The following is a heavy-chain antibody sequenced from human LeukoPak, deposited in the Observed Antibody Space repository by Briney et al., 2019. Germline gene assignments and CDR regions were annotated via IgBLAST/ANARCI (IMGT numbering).Heavy chain of an antibody. J-gene: IGHJ4*02. V-gene: IGHV4-59*02. CDR2: IYHTGST. CDR1: GGSVSDYY. Sequence: SETLFLSCTISGGSVSDYYWSWIRQSPGKVLEWIGYIYHTGSTSYSPSLKSRVTISADTSQNQFSLKLSSVTAADTAVYYCASRELGNDYWGQGTLVTVSS. CDR3: ASRELGNDY. D-gene: IGHD7-27*01.